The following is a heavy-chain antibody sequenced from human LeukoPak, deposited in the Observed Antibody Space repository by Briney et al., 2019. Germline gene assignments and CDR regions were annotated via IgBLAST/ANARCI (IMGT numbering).Heavy chain of an antibody. Sequence: SETLSLTCAVSGGSISSSNWWSWVRQPPGKGLEWIGEIYHSGSTNYNPSLKSRVTISVDKSKYQFSLKLSSVTAADTAVYYCARESAISSSSPFDYWGQGTLVTVSS. D-gene: IGHD6-6*01. CDR1: GGSISSSNW. CDR3: ARESAISSSSPFDY. J-gene: IGHJ4*02. CDR2: IYHSGST. V-gene: IGHV4-4*02.